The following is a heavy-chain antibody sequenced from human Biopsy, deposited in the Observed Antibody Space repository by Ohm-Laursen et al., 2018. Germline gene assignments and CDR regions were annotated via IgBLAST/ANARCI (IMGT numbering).Heavy chain of an antibody. CDR3: ARWETTLGRSLDS. D-gene: IGHD1-26*01. CDR1: GYTFTSHD. V-gene: IGHV1-8*01. J-gene: IGHJ4*02. Sequence: GSSVKVPCKASGYTFTSHDINWVRQATGQGLEWMGWMSPNTGNTVYAQRFQDRVTMISDTSTGTAYMELTSLTSDDTAVYFCARWETTLGRSLDSWGQGTLVAVSS. CDR2: MSPNTGNT.